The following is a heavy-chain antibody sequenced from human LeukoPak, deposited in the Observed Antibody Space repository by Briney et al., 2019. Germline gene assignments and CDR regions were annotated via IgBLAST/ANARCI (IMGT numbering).Heavy chain of an antibody. CDR2: TGSTGVST. J-gene: IGHJ5*02. CDR3: ARDSISAALFDL. Sequence: GGSLRLSCAASGFTFSSYAMNWVRQAPGKGLEWVSGTGSTGVSTFYADSVKGRFTISRDNAKNSLVLQMNSLRDEDSAVYYCARDSISAALFDLWGQGTLITVSS. V-gene: IGHV3-23*01. CDR1: GFTFSSYA. D-gene: IGHD2/OR15-2a*01.